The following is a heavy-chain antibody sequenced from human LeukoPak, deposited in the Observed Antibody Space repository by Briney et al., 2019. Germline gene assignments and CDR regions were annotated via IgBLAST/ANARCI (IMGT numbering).Heavy chain of an antibody. J-gene: IGHJ3*02. D-gene: IGHD1-26*01. V-gene: IGHV1-69*05. CDR3: ASSEWELYAFDI. CDR1: GGTFSSYA. CDR2: IIPIFGTA. Sequence: SVKVSCKASGGTFSSYAISWVRQAPGQGLEWMGGIIPIFGTANYAQKFQGRVTMTRNTSISTAYMELSSLRSEDTAVYYCASSEWELYAFDIWGQGTMVTVSS.